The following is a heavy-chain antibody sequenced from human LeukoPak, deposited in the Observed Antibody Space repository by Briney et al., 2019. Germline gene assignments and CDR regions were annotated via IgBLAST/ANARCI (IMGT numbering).Heavy chain of an antibody. CDR1: GGSISSGGYY. V-gene: IGHV4-31*03. Sequence: PSETLSLTCTVSGGSISSGGYYWSWIRQHPGKGLEWIGYIYYSGSTYYNPSLKSRVTISVDTSKNQFSLKLSSVTAADTAVYYCARYPRVGATTMGYYYYMDVWGKGTTVTVSS. D-gene: IGHD1-26*01. J-gene: IGHJ6*03. CDR2: IYYSGST. CDR3: ARYPRVGATTMGYYYYMDV.